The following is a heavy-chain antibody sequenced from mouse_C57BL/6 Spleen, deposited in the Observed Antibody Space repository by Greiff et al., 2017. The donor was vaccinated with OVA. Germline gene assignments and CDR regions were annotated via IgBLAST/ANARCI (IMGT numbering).Heavy chain of an antibody. V-gene: IGHV1-69*01. CDR2: IDPSDSYT. Sequence: QVHLQQPGAELVMPGASVKLSCKASGYTFTSYWMHWVKQRPGQGLEWIGEIDPSDSYTNYNQKFKGKSTWTVDKSSSTAYMQLSSLTSEDSAVYYCARKGGYVDYWGQGTTLTVSS. D-gene: IGHD2-2*01. J-gene: IGHJ2*01. CDR1: GYTFTSYW. CDR3: ARKGGYVDY.